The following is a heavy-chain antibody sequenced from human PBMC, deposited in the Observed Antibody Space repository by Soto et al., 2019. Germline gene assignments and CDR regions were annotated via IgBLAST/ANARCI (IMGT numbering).Heavy chain of an antibody. CDR1: GYTFTGYY. Sequence: ASVKVSCKASGYTFTGYYMHWVRQAPGQGLEWMGWINPNSGGTNYAQKFQGWVTMTRDTSISTAYMELSRLRSDDTAVYYCARALGYCSSTSCYVRYYGMDVWGQGTTVTVAS. V-gene: IGHV1-2*04. CDR3: ARALGYCSSTSCYVRYYGMDV. D-gene: IGHD2-2*01. CDR2: INPNSGGT. J-gene: IGHJ6*02.